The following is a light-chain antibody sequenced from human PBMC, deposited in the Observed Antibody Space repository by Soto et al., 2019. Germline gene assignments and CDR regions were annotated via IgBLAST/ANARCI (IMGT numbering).Light chain of an antibody. CDR3: ISHVGHSNV. J-gene: IGLJ1*01. CDR1: SSDVGGSDY. V-gene: IGLV2-8*01. CDR2: DVS. Sequence: QSVLTQPPSASGSPGQSVTISCTGTSSDVGGSDYVSWYQHHPGKAPKLMIYDVSKRPSGVPDRFSGSKSGNMASLTVSGLQADGEADYYCISHVGHSNVFGTGTKVTVL.